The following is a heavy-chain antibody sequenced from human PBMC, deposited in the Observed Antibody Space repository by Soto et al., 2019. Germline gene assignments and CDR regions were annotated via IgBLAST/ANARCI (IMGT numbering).Heavy chain of an antibody. CDR1: GGTFSSYA. D-gene: IGHD3-10*01. J-gene: IGHJ5*02. Sequence: SVKVSCKASGGTFSSYAISWVRQAPGQGLEWMGGIIPIFGTANYAQKFQGRVTITADESTSTAYMELSGLRSEDTAVYYCARDRVQMVRGVIPWFDPWGQGTLVTVSS. CDR3: ARDRVQMVRGVIPWFDP. CDR2: IIPIFGTA. V-gene: IGHV1-69*13.